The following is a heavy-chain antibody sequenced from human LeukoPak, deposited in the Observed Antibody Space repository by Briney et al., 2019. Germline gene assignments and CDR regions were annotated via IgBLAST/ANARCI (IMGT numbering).Heavy chain of an antibody. Sequence: GESLKISCKGSGYSFTSYWIGWVRQMPGKGLEWMGIIYPGDSDTRYSPSFQGQVTISADKSISTAYLQWSSLKASDTAMYYCARLQYYYDSSGYPLQDRAFDIWGQGTMVTVSS. CDR2: IYPGDSDT. V-gene: IGHV5-51*01. CDR1: GYSFTSYW. CDR3: ARLQYYYDSSGYPLQDRAFDI. D-gene: IGHD3-22*01. J-gene: IGHJ3*02.